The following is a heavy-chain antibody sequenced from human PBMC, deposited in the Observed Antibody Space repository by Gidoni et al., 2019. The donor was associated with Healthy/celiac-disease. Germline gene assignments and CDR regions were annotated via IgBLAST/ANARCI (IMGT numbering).Heavy chain of an antibody. Sequence: GTELEWVSGISWNSGSIGYADSVKGRFTISRDNAKNSLYLQMNSLRAEDTALYYCAKDRVIAAAGHYYYGMDVWGQGTTVTVSS. V-gene: IGHV3-9*01. J-gene: IGHJ6*02. CDR3: AKDRVIAAAGHYYYGMDV. D-gene: IGHD6-13*01. CDR2: ISWNSGSI.